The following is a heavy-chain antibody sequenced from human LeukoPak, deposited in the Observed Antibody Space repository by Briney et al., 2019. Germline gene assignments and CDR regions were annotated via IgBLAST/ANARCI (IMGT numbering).Heavy chain of an antibody. CDR3: AATYYYGSGSYWAPDFDY. CDR2: IYTSGST. Sequence: SETLSLTSPVSGGSISSYYWSWIRQPAGKGMEWIGRIYTSGSTNYNPSLKNRVAMSVDTSKNQFSLKLSSVTAADTAVYYCAATYYYGSGSYWAPDFDYWGQGTLVTVSS. J-gene: IGHJ4*02. V-gene: IGHV4-4*07. D-gene: IGHD3-10*01. CDR1: GGSISSYY.